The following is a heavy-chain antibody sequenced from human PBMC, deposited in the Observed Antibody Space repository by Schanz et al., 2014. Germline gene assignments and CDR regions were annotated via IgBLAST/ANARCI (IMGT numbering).Heavy chain of an antibody. V-gene: IGHV3-48*01. CDR1: GFDFNSYS. J-gene: IGHJ4*02. Sequence: EVRLVESGGGLVQPGGSLRLSCEASGFDFNSYSMNWVRQVPGKGLEWLSYIATSSSTRHYADSVKGRVTISRDNSKNTLYLQMNSQRAGDAAVYYCARGTDWNLHYWGQGALVTVSS. CDR2: IATSSSTR. CDR3: ARGTDWNLHY. D-gene: IGHD1-1*01.